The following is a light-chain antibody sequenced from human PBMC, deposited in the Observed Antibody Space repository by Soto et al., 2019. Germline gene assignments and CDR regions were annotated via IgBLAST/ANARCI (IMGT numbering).Light chain of an antibody. J-gene: IGKJ4*01. CDR1: QSVSSNY. Sequence: EIVLTQSPGTLSLSPGERATLSCRASQSVSSNYLAWYQQKPGQAPRLLIYGASSRATGIPDRFSGSESGTDFTLTISILEPEDFAVYYCQQYGSSPRVTFGGGTKVEIK. CDR2: GAS. V-gene: IGKV3-20*01. CDR3: QQYGSSPRVT.